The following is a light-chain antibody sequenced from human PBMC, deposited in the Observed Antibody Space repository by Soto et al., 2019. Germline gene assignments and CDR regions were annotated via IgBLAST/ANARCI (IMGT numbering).Light chain of an antibody. V-gene: IGKV1-9*01. J-gene: IGKJ3*01. CDR3: QQLNSFPPSFT. Sequence: DIQLTQSPSFLSASVGDRVTITCRARQGISSYLAWYQQRPGEPPELLIYGASTLRPGVASRFSGSGSGTEFTLTISSLQPEDFATYFCQQLNSFPPSFTFGPGTTVDIK. CDR1: QGISSY. CDR2: GAS.